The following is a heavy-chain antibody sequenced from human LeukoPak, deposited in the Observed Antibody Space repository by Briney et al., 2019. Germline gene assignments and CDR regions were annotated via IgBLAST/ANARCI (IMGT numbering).Heavy chain of an antibody. J-gene: IGHJ4*02. CDR2: ISYDGSNT. D-gene: IGHD3-10*01. Sequence: GGSLRLSCAASGFTFNIYGMHWVRQAPGKGLDWVALISYDGSNTYYADSVKGRFTVSRDISKNTVYLQMNNLRADDTAVYYCAKPARFGESLTDYWGQGTLVTVSS. V-gene: IGHV3-30*18. CDR1: GFTFNIYG. CDR3: AKPARFGESLTDY.